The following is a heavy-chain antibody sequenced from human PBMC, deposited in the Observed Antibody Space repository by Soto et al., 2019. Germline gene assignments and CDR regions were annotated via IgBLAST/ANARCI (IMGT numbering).Heavy chain of an antibody. CDR2: INDSGDI. Sequence: QVQLQQWGAGLLKPSETLSLTCAVYGGSFSGYQWSWIRQTPGKGLEWIGGINDSGDINYNPSLKSRVSSVVDSPKQQMSLRLSSVTAADTAVYYCARGLILWFGELSRRGGCYSYMDVWGKGTAVTVSS. CDR1: GGSFSGYQ. J-gene: IGHJ6*03. V-gene: IGHV4-34*01. D-gene: IGHD3-10*01. CDR3: ARGLILWFGELSRRGGCYSYMDV.